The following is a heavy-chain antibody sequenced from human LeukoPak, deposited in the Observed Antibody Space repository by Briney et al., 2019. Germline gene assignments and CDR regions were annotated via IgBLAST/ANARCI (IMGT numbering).Heavy chain of an antibody. J-gene: IGHJ4*02. CDR1: GYTFTGYY. CDR3: ARGQRDYGDY. CDR2: INPNSGGT. V-gene: IGHV1-2*02. Sequence: ASVKVSCKASGYTFTGYYMHWVRQAPGQGLEWMGWINPNSGGTNYALKLQGRVTMTRDTSISTAYMELSRLRSDDTAVYCCARGQRDYGDYWGQGTLVTVSS.